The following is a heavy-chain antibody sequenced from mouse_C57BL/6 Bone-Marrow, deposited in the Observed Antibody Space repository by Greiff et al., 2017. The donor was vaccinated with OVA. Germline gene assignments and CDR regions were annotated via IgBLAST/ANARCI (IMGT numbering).Heavy chain of an antibody. V-gene: IGHV2-9-1*01. CDR2: IWTGGGT. Sequence: VKLVESGPGLVAPSQSLSITCTVSGFSLTSYAISWVRQPPGKGLEWLGVIWTGGGTNYNSALKSRLSISKDNSKSQVFLKMNSLQTDDTARYYCASHYYGSSYAMDYWGQGTSVTVSS. CDR1: GFSLTSYA. CDR3: ASHYYGSSYAMDY. J-gene: IGHJ4*01. D-gene: IGHD1-1*01.